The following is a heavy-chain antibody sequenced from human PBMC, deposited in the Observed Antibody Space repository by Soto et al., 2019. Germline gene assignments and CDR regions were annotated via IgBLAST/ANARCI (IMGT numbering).Heavy chain of an antibody. CDR3: ARRMTWSLWCFDL. CDR2: MNPNSGNT. J-gene: IGHJ2*01. CDR1: GYTFKDYD. Sequence: ASVKVSSKASGYTFKDYDINWVRRAPGQGLEWMGWMNPNSGNTAYARKFHDRITMTRSVSARTAFMELSSLTPEDTAVYYCARRMTWSLWCFDLWGSGTQVTVPQ. V-gene: IGHV1-8*01. D-gene: IGHD3-3*01.